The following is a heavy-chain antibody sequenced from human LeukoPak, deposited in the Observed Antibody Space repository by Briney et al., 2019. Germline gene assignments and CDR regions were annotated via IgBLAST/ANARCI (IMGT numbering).Heavy chain of an antibody. V-gene: IGHV3-30-3*01. CDR2: ISYDGSNK. J-gene: IGHJ4*02. Sequence: GGSLRLSCAASGFTFSSYAMHWVRQAPGKGLEWVAVISYDGSNKYYADSVKGRFTISRDNAKNSLYLQMNSLRAEDTAVYYCARDGSREWPIGYWGQGTLVTVSS. D-gene: IGHD3-10*01. CDR1: GFTFSSYA. CDR3: ARDGSREWPIGY.